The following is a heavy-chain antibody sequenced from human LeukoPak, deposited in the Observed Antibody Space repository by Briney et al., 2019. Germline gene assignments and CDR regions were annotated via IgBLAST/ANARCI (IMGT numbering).Heavy chain of an antibody. CDR2: IYHSGST. V-gene: IGHV4-38-2*02. J-gene: IGHJ5*02. Sequence: SETLSLTCTVSGYSISSGYYWGWIRQPPGKGLEWIGSIYHSGSTYYNPSLKSRVTISVDTSKNQFSLKLSSVTAADTAVYYCAAGDGAFGGVIASWGQGTLVTVSS. CDR1: GYSISSGYY. D-gene: IGHD3-16*02. CDR3: AAGDGAFGGVIAS.